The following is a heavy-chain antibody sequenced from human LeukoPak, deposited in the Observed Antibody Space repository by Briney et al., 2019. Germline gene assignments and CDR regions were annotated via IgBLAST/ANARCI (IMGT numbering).Heavy chain of an antibody. J-gene: IGHJ4*02. CDR1: GFTVSSNY. D-gene: IGHD5-12*01. Sequence: GGSLRLSCAASGFTVSSNYMSWVRQAPGKGLEWVSVIYSGGSTYYADSVKGRFTISRDNSKNTLHLQMNSLRTEDTAVYYCAKGYGSYAGALDYWGQGTLVTVSS. CDR2: IYSGGST. CDR3: AKGYGSYAGALDY. V-gene: IGHV3-66*01.